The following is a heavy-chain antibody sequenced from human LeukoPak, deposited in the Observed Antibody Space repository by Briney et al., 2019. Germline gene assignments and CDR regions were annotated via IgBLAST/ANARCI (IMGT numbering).Heavy chain of an antibody. J-gene: IGHJ3*02. V-gene: IGHV4-61*01. CDR1: GGSVSSGSYY. D-gene: IGHD3-22*01. CDR2: IYYSGST. CDR3: ARDSRYDSSAFDI. Sequence: SETLSLTCTVSGGSVSSGSYYWSWIRQPPGKGLEWIGYIYYSGSTNYNLSLKSRVTISVDTSKNQFSLRLSSVTAADTAVYYCARDSRYDSSAFDIWGQGTMVTVSS.